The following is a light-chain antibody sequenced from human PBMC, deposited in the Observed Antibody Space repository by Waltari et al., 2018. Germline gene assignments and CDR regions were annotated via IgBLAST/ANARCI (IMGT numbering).Light chain of an antibody. CDR1: QSISSY. CDR3: QQSYSTPFT. J-gene: IGKJ3*01. CDR2: AAS. V-gene: IGKV1-39*01. Sequence: DIQMTQYPSSLSASVGDRATIPCRASQSISSYLNWYKQKPGKAPKLLIYAASSLQSGVPSRFSGSGSGTDFTLTISSLQPEDFATYYCQQSYSTPFTFGPGTKVDIK.